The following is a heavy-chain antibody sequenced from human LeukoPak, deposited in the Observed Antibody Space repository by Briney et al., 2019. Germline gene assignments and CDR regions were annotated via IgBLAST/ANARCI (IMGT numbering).Heavy chain of an antibody. D-gene: IGHD3-10*01. V-gene: IGHV3-33*07. CDR3: ARDSGSGSPNKWFDP. CDR2: IWYDGSNK. Sequence: GGSLRLSCAASGFTFRRYGMFWVRQAPAKGLERVAVIWYDGSNKYYADSVKGRFTISRDNAKNTLYLQLNSLKPEDTAVYYCARDSGSGSPNKWFDPWGQGTLVTVSS. J-gene: IGHJ5*02. CDR1: GFTFRRYG.